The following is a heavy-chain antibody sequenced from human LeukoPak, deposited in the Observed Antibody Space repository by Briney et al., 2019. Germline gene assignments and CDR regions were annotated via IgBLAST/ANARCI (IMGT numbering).Heavy chain of an antibody. CDR2: INWNGGST. CDR3: AKDIEAAASWYYFDY. D-gene: IGHD6-13*01. CDR1: GFTFDDYG. V-gene: IGHV3-20*04. J-gene: IGHJ4*02. Sequence: PGGSLRLSCAASGFTFDDYGMSWVRQAPGKGLEWVSGINWNGGSTGYADSVKGRFTISRDNAKNSLYLQMNSLRAEDTALYYCAKDIEAAASWYYFDYWGQGTLVTVSS.